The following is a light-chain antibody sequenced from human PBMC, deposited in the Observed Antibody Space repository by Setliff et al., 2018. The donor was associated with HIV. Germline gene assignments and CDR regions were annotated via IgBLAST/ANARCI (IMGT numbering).Light chain of an antibody. V-gene: IGLV2-8*01. CDR2: EVS. CDR1: SSDVGGYNY. Sequence: QSVLTQPPSASGSPGQSVTISCTGTSSDVGGYNYVSWYQQHPGKAPKVIIYEVSKRPSGVPDRFSGAKSGNTASLTVSGLQAEDEADYYCSSYAGSNNYVVGTGTKVTVL. J-gene: IGLJ1*01. CDR3: SSYAGSNNYV.